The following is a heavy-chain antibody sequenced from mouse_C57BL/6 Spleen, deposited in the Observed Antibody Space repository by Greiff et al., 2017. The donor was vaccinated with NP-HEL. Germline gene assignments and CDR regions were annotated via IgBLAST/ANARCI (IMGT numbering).Heavy chain of an antibody. CDR1: GFTFSDYG. CDR2: ISSGSSTI. D-gene: IGHD2-4*01. CDR3: ARGDYDGWFAY. J-gene: IGHJ3*01. V-gene: IGHV5-17*01. Sequence: EVQVVESGGGLVKPGGSLKLSCAASGFTFSDYGMHWVRQAPEKGLEWVAYISSGSSTIYYADTVKGRFTISRDNAKNTLFLQMTSLRSEDTAMYYCARGDYDGWFAYWGQGTLVTVSA.